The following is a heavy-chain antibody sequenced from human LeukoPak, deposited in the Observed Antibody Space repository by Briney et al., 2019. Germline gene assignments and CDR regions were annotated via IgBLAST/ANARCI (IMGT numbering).Heavy chain of an antibody. CDR2: ISGSGGST. CDR3: ARHLVPTAMLTAFDI. CDR1: GFTFSSYA. D-gene: IGHD2-2*01. V-gene: IGHV3-23*01. J-gene: IGHJ3*02. Sequence: GSLRLSCAASGFTFSSYAMSWVRQVPGKGLEWVSGISGSGGSTYYADSVKGRFTISRDNSKNTLYLQMNSLRAEDTAVYYCARHLVPTAMLTAFDIWGQGTMVTVSS.